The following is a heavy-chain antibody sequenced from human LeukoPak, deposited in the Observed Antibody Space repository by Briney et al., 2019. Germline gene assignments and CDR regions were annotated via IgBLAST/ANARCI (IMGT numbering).Heavy chain of an antibody. Sequence: GSLRLSCAASGFTVSSNYMSWVRQAPGKGLEWIGSMFYGGNTFYSPSLKTRVSISVDTSMNQFSLRLNSVTAADTAVYYCARHTLVTSISTYNWFDPWGQGTLVTVSS. D-gene: IGHD2-21*02. J-gene: IGHJ5*02. V-gene: IGHV4-39*01. CDR2: MFYGGNT. CDR1: GFTVSSNY. CDR3: ARHTLVTSISTYNWFDP.